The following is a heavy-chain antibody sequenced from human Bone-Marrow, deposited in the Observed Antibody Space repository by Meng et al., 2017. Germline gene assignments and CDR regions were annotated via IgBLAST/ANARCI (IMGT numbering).Heavy chain of an antibody. CDR3: ARGHTYDYVWGSYRFDY. CDR2: IIPIFGTA. D-gene: IGHD3-16*02. CDR1: GGTFSSYA. V-gene: IGHV1-69*06. J-gene: IGHJ4*02. Sequence: QGQLVQSGAEVKKPGSSVKVSCKASGGTFSSYAISWVRQAPGQGLEWMGGIIPIFGTANYAQKFQGRVTITADKSTSTAYMELSGLRSEDTAVYYCARGHTYDYVWGSYRFDYWGQGTLVTVSS.